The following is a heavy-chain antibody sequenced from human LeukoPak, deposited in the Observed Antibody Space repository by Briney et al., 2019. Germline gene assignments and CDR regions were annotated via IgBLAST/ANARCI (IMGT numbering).Heavy chain of an antibody. V-gene: IGHV1-2*06. CDR3: ARDSRVSADY. D-gene: IGHD2-8*01. CDR1: GYTFSGYY. J-gene: IGHJ4*02. CDR2: IDPKSGGT. Sequence: ASVKVSCKTSGYTFSGYYIHWVRQAPGQGLEWLGRIDPKSGGTSFAHNFQGRVTMTTDTSISAVYMDLSSLRSDDTAVYCCARDSRVSADYWGQGTLVTVSS.